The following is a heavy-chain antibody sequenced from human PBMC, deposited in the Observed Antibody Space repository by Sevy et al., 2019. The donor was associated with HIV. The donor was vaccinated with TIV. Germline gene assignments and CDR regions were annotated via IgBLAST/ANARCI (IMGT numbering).Heavy chain of an antibody. J-gene: IGHJ4*02. V-gene: IGHV7-4-1*02. D-gene: IGHD7-27*01. CDR1: GYTFTSYG. CDR3: ARELGPFDY. Sequence: ASVKVAGKASGYTFTSYGINWVRQAPGQGLEWMGCINTNTGNPTYVQGFTGRFVFSLDTYVSTAYLQISSLKAEDTAVYYCARELGPFDYWGQGTLVTVSS. CDR2: INTNTGNP.